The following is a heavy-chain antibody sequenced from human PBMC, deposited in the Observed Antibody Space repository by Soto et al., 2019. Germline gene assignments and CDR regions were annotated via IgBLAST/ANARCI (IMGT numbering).Heavy chain of an antibody. CDR1: GYIFTSYG. V-gene: IGHV1-18*01. CDR2: ITAYNGNT. Sequence: QVQLVQSGAEVKKPGASVMVSCQASGYIFTSYGISWVRQAPGQGLEWMGWITAYNGNTNYAQKLQGRVTMTTDTSTRSAYMELRRLTSDDTAVYYCARGGVGSTTTYFDSWGQGTLVTVSS. J-gene: IGHJ4*02. CDR3: ARGGVGSTTTYFDS. D-gene: IGHD1-26*01.